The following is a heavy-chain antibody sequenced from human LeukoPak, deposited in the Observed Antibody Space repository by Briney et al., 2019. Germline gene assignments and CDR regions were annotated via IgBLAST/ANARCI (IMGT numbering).Heavy chain of an antibody. D-gene: IGHD2-15*01. CDR1: GFTFSSYG. V-gene: IGHV3-30*02. CDR3: QAALSPNGHFDL. J-gene: IGHJ2*01. CDR2: IRYDGSNK. Sequence: GGSLRLSCAASGFTFSSYGMHWVRQAPGKGLEWVAFIRYDGSNKYYADSVKGRFTISRDNSKNTLYLQMNSLRAEDTAVYYSQAALSPNGHFDLWGRGTLVTVSS.